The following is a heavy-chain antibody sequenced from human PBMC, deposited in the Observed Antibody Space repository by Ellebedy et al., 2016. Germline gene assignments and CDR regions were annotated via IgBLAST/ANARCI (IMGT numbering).Heavy chain of an antibody. J-gene: IGHJ4*02. CDR3: ASRRTAAAGTDY. CDR1: GYTFTSYG. D-gene: IGHD6-13*01. CDR2: IIPILGIA. Sequence: ASVKVSCKASGYTFTSYGISWVRQAPGQGLEWMGGIIPILGIANYAQKFQGRVSITADKSTSTAYMEMSSLRSEDTAVYYCASRRTAAAGTDYWGQGTLVTVSS. V-gene: IGHV1-69*10.